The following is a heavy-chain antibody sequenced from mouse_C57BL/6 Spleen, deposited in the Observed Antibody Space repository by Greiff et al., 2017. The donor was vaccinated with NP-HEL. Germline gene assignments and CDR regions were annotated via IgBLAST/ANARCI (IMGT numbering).Heavy chain of an antibody. V-gene: IGHV1-80*01. CDR1: GYAFSSYW. J-gene: IGHJ4*01. CDR2: IYPGDGDT. Sequence: VKLQQSGAELVKPGASVKISCKASGYAFSSYWMNWVKQRPGKGLEWIGQIYPGDGDTNYNGKFKGKATLTADKSSSTAYMQLSSLTSEDSAVYFCARGGGLPSYYAMDYWGQGTSVTVSS. D-gene: IGHD2-4*01. CDR3: ARGGGLPSYYAMDY.